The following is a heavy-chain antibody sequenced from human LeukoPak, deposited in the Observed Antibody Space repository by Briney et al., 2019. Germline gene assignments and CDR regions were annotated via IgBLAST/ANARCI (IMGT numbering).Heavy chain of an antibody. D-gene: IGHD6-25*01. CDR2: ISAYNGNT. V-gene: IGHV1-18*01. Sequence: ASVKVSCKTSGYSFTTYGISWVRQAPGQGLEWMGWISAYNGNTKFVQKLQGRVTMTTDTSASTAYMELSRLRSDDTAVYFCARDHCVSSGCYEDYYYGMDVWGRGTTVTVSS. CDR3: ARDHCVSSGCYEDYYYGMDV. J-gene: IGHJ6*02. CDR1: GYSFTTYG.